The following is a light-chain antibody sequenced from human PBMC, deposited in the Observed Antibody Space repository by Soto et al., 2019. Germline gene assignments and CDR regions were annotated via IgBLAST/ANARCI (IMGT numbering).Light chain of an antibody. CDR2: DAS. V-gene: IGKV3-11*01. CDR1: QSVSDY. CDR3: QQRSNWQVT. Sequence: EVVLTQSPASLSLSPGDRATLSCMADQSVSDYVGWYQQKPGQPPRLLFFDASSRASGVPHRFSAGGSGTDFTLIISSLQPEDFAVYYCQQRSNWQVTFGQGTRLEIK. J-gene: IGKJ5*01.